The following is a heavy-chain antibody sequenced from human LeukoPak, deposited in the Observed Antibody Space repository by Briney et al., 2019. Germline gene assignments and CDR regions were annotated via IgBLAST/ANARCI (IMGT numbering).Heavy chain of an antibody. CDR1: GFIFSNCW. Sequence: GGSLRLSCAASGFIFSNCWMHWVRQAPGKGLVWVSRIKSDGISTSYADSVKGRFTISRDDAKNTLYLQMNSLRVEDTAVYYCARDAGIYGMDVWGQGTTVTVSS. D-gene: IGHD3-10*01. J-gene: IGHJ6*02. CDR2: IKSDGIST. V-gene: IGHV3-74*01. CDR3: ARDAGIYGMDV.